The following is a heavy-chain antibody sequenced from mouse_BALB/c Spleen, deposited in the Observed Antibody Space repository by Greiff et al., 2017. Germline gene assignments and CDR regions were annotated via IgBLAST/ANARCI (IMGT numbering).Heavy chain of an antibody. CDR2: ISSGGSYT. J-gene: IGHJ4*01. Sequence: EVQVVESGGGLVKPGGSLKLSCAASGFTFSSYAMSWVRQTPEKRLEWVATISSGGSYTYYPDSVKGRFTISRDNAKNTLYLQMSSLRSEDTAMYYCARNYYRYDDYAMDYWGQGTSVTVSS. V-gene: IGHV5-9-3*01. CDR1: GFTFSSYA. D-gene: IGHD2-14*01. CDR3: ARNYYRYDDYAMDY.